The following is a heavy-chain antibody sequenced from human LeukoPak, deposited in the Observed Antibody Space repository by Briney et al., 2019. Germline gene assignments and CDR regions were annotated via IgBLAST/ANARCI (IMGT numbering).Heavy chain of an antibody. J-gene: IGHJ4*02. CDR2: INHSGGT. V-gene: IGHV4-34*01. D-gene: IGHD3-16*01. Sequence: SETLSLTCAVYGGSFSASYWSWIRQPPNKGLEWIGEINHSGGTHYNPSLKSRVTISIDTSKNQFSLKLRSVTAADTALYYCTRSPPPGATAYGVVDLWGQGTLVAVSS. CDR1: GGSFSASY. CDR3: TRSPPPGATAYGVVDL.